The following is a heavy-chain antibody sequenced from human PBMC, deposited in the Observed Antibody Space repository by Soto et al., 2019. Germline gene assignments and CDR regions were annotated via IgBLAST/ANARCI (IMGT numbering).Heavy chain of an antibody. CDR2: IDWDDDK. D-gene: IGHD6-19*01. CDR1: GFSLSTSGMC. J-gene: IGHJ4*02. V-gene: IGHV2-70*01. Sequence: SGPTLVNPTQTLTLTCTFSGFSLSTSGMCVSWIRQPPGKALEWLALIDWDDDKYYSTSLKTRLTISKDTSKNQVVLTMTNMDPVDTATYYCARIRYSSGWYGPIDYWGQGTLVTVSS. CDR3: ARIRYSSGWYGPIDY.